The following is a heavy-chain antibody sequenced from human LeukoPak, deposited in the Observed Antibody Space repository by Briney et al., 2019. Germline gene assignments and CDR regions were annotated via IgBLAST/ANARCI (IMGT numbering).Heavy chain of an antibody. D-gene: IGHD2-15*01. CDR1: GGSISSGSYY. CDR2: IYTSGST. CDR3: ARVGCSGGSCYLPNWFDP. V-gene: IGHV4-61*02. J-gene: IGHJ5*02. Sequence: PSETLSLTCTVSGGSISSGSYYWSWIRQPAGKGLEWIGRIYTSGSTNYNPSLKSRVTMSVDTSKNQFSLKLSSVTAADTAVYYCARVGCSGGSCYLPNWFDPWGQGTLVTVSS.